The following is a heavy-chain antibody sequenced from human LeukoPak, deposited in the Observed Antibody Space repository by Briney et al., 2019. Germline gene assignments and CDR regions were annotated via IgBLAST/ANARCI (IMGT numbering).Heavy chain of an antibody. D-gene: IGHD3-10*01. Sequence: ASVKVSCKASGYTFTGYYMHWVRQAPGQGLEWMGRINPNSGGTNYAQKFQGRVTMTRDTSISTAYMELSRLRSDDTAVYYCAREDYGSGAYYYYGMDVWGQGTTVTVSS. CDR3: AREDYGSGAYYYYGMDV. CDR2: INPNSGGT. V-gene: IGHV1-2*06. J-gene: IGHJ6*02. CDR1: GYTFTGYY.